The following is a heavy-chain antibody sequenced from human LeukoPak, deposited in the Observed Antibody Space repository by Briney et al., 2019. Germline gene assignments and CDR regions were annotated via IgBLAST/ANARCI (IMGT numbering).Heavy chain of an antibody. CDR2: VTAFNENT. D-gene: IGHD5-18*01. CDR1: CFALTTHN. Sequence: APVKGSFKAFCFALTTHNIVWLRPAPGQGLEWLGWVTAFNENTDYSRKVQGRVTMTRDRSTDTAYMELRSLRFDDTAVYYCARNSYGYKFSMDVWGKGTSVTVSS. CDR3: ARNSYGYKFSMDV. V-gene: IGHV1-18*01. J-gene: IGHJ6*03.